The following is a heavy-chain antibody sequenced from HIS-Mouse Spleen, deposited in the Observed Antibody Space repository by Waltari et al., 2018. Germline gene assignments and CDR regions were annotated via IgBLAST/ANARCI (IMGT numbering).Heavy chain of an antibody. Sequence: QVQLVQSGAEVKKPGASVKVSCKASGYTFTGYYMHWVRQAPGQGIEGRGGLNQKRRDTDDAEKCQGRVTMTRDTSISTAYMELSRLRSDDTAVYYCARVGLGIAFDIWGQGTMVTVSS. CDR2: LNQKRRDT. CDR3: ARVGLGIAFDI. D-gene: IGHD7-27*01. CDR1: GYTFTGYY. J-gene: IGHJ3*02. V-gene: IGHV1-2*02.